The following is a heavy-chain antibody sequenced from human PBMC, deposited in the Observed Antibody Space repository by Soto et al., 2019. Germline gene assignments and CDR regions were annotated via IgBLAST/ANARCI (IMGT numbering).Heavy chain of an antibody. Sequence: LSLTCSVSGGSISTVGHYWTWIRQPPGKGLEWIGSIYHTGSTYYSKSLRSRLPMSVDTSKSQFSLRLSSVTASDTAVYYCARATGTVRSRNCDSWGQG. D-gene: IGHD1-1*01. V-gene: IGHV4-31*03. J-gene: IGHJ4*02. CDR1: GGSISTVGHY. CDR2: IYHTGST. CDR3: ARATGTVRSRNCDS.